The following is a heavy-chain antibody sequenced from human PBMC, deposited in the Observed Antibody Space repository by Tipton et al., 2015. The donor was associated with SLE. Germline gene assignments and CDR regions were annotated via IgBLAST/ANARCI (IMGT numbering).Heavy chain of an antibody. Sequence: TLSLTCTVSGASISSSYWIWIRQPPGKGLEWIGYIYYSGSTNYNPSLKSRVTISVDTSKTQFSLKLSSVTAADTAVYYCARGRASMVQKDWGQGTLVNVSS. J-gene: IGHJ4*02. D-gene: IGHD3-10*01. CDR1: GASISSSY. V-gene: IGHV4-59*01. CDR3: ARGRASMVQKD. CDR2: IYYSGST.